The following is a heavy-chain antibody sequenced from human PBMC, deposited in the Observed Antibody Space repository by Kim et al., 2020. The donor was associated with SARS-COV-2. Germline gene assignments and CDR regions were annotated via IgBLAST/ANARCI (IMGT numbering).Heavy chain of an antibody. D-gene: IGHD5-18*01. CDR1: GGSISSYY. CDR3: ARGGGLWLLDY. CDR2: IYYSGST. Sequence: SETLSLTCTVSGGSISSYYWSWIRQPPGKGLEWIGYIYYSGSTNYNPPHKSRVTISVDTSENQFSLKLSSVTAADTAVYYCARGGGLWLLDYWGQGTLVTVSS. J-gene: IGHJ4*02. V-gene: IGHV4-59*01.